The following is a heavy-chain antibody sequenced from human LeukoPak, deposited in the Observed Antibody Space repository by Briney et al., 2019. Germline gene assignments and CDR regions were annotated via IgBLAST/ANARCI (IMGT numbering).Heavy chain of an antibody. CDR2: ISYDGSNK. CDR1: GFTFSSYA. D-gene: IGHD2-2*01. CDR3: AREFGSGTFD. Sequence: GGSLRLSCAASGFTFSSYAMHWVRHAPGKGLEWVAVISYDGSNKYYADSVKGRFTISRDNSKNTLYLQMNGLRAEDTAVYFCAREFGSGTFDWGQGTLVTVSS. V-gene: IGHV3-30*14. J-gene: IGHJ4*02.